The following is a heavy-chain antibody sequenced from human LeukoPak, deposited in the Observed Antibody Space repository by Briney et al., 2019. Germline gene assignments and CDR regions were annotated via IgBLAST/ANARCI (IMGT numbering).Heavy chain of an antibody. D-gene: IGHD2/OR15-2a*01. Sequence: GESLKISCKGSGYSFTSYWIGWVRQMPGKCLEWKGIIYPGDSDTRYSPSFQVQVTISADKSISTAYLQWSSLKASDTAMYYCARHAENSVLDPWGQGTLVTVSS. CDR2: IYPGDSDT. CDR3: ARHAENSVLDP. CDR1: GYSFTSYW. J-gene: IGHJ5*02. V-gene: IGHV5-51*01.